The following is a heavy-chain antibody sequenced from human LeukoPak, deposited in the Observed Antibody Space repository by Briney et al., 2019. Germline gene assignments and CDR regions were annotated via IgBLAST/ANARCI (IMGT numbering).Heavy chain of an antibody. D-gene: IGHD6-19*01. J-gene: IGHJ4*02. CDR3: TRIAVAAAPY. Sequence: SGGSLRLSCAASGFTFSSYAMHWVRQAPGKGLEWVGRIRSKANSYATAYAASVKGRFTISRDDSKNTAYLQMNSLKTEDTAVYYCTRIAVAAAPYWGQGTLVTVSS. V-gene: IGHV3-73*01. CDR2: IRSKANSYAT. CDR1: GFTFSSYA.